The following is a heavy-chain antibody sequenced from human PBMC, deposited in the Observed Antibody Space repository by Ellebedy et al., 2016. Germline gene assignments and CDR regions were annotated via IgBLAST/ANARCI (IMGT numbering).Heavy chain of an antibody. CDR3: ARNVLPWVITADYYYYYGMDV. CDR2: ISAYNGNT. V-gene: IGHV1-18*01. Sequence: ASVKVSXKASGYTFTSYGISWVRQAPGQGLEWMGWISAYNGNTNYAQKLQGRVTMTTDTSTSTAYMELRSLRSDDTAVYYCARNVLPWVITADYYYYYGMDVWGQGTTVTVSS. D-gene: IGHD3-22*01. CDR1: GYTFTSYG. J-gene: IGHJ6*02.